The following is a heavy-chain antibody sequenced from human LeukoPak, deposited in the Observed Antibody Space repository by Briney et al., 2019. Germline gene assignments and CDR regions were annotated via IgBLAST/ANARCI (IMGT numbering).Heavy chain of an antibody. CDR1: GFTFSSYA. V-gene: IGHV3-30*04. CDR2: ISYDGSNK. D-gene: IGHD4-17*01. Sequence: GRSLRLSCAASGFTFSSYAMHWVRQAPGKGLEWVAVISYDGSNKYYADSVKGRFTISRDNSKNTLYLQMNSLRAEDTAIYYCAKNHGGEMTTVTTDYWGQGTLVTVSS. J-gene: IGHJ4*02. CDR3: AKNHGGEMTTVTTDY.